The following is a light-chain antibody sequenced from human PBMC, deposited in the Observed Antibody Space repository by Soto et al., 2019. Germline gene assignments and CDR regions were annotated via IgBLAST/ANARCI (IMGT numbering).Light chain of an antibody. CDR2: TAS. J-gene: IGKJ5*01. CDR3: QQRHSYPTT. V-gene: IGKV1-9*01. Sequence: DIQLTQSPSFLSASVGDRVTITCRASQGISYYLAWYQQRPGKAPNLLIYTASTLQSGVPSRFSGSGSGTEFTLTISSLQPADFATYYCQQRHSYPTTFGQGTRLEIK. CDR1: QGISYY.